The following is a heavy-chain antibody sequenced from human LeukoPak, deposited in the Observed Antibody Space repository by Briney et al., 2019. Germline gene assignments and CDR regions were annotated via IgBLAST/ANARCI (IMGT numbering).Heavy chain of an antibody. V-gene: IGHV4-59*01. Sequence: SETLSLTCTVSGASITNSYWNWIRQSPGKGLEWIGYINYSGSTNYNPSLKSRVTISVDTSKNQFSLKLSSVTAADTAVYCCARDPLSTNDFDIWGQGTMVTVSS. CDR3: ARDPLSTNDFDI. CDR2: INYSGST. CDR1: GASITNSY. J-gene: IGHJ3*02. D-gene: IGHD1-1*01.